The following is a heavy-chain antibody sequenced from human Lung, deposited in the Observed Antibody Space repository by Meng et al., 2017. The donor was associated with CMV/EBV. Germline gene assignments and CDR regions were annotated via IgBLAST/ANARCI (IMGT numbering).Heavy chain of an antibody. D-gene: IGHD3/OR15-3a*01. V-gene: IGHV1-69*04. CDR2: IIPIFGLA. J-gene: IGHJ6*02. CDR1: GGTFSSYS. CDR3: ARDQLLLGGFYYNGMDV. Sequence: SVXVSXKASGGTFSSYSFSWVRQAPGQGLEWMGRIIPIFGLANYTQKFQGRVTISADKSTSIVSMELSSLRSEDTAVYYCARDQLLLGGFYYNGMDVWGQGTXVTVSS.